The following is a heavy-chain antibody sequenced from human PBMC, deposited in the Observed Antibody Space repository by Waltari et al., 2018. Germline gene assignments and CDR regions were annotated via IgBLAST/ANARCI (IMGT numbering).Heavy chain of an antibody. CDR1: GYNFSDYW. D-gene: IGHD2-21*02. V-gene: IGHV5-51*01. CDR3: ARLGYCGNGCYSEYCEH. J-gene: IGHJ4*02. Sequence: EVQLVQSGGEVKKPGESLKISCQASGYNFSDYWIGWVRQVPGKGLESMGFVYPGDYGTRHSPSCQGQVTISADKSINTASLEWRSLKASDTAMYYCARLGYCGNGCYSEYCEHWGQGTLVTVSS. CDR2: VYPGDYGT.